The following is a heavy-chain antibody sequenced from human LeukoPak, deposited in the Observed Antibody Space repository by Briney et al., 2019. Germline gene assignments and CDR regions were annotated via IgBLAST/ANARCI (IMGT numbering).Heavy chain of an antibody. CDR3: AKDDPITMIVVASPPI. J-gene: IGHJ3*02. V-gene: IGHV3-23*01. CDR2: ISGSGGST. CDR1: GFTFSSYA. Sequence: GGSLRLSCAASGFTFSSYAMSWVRQAPGKGLEWVSAISGSGGSTYYADSVKGRFTISRGNSKNTLYLQMNSLRAEDTAVYYCAKDDPITMIVVASPPIWGQGTMVTVSS. D-gene: IGHD3-22*01.